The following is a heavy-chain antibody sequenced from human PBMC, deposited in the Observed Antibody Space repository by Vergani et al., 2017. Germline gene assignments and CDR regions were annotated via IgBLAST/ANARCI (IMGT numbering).Heavy chain of an antibody. CDR1: GGSISSYY. D-gene: IGHD6-6*01. V-gene: IGHV4-59*01. Sequence: QVQLQESGPGLVKPSETLSLTCTVSGGSISSYYWSWIRQPPGKGLEWIGYIYYSGSTNYNPSLKSRVTISVDTSKNQFSLKLSSVTAADTAVYYCARDAGYSSSPSWGLGYYYYMDVWGKGTTVTVSS. CDR2: IYYSGST. CDR3: ARDAGYSSSPSWGLGYYYYMDV. J-gene: IGHJ6*03.